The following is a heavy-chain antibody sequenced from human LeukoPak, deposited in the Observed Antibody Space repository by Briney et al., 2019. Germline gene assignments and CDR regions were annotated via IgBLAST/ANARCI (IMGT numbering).Heavy chain of an antibody. CDR1: GFTFSNYS. D-gene: IGHD6-6*01. J-gene: IGHJ6*03. V-gene: IGHV3-21*01. CDR3: ARGARFYYYMDV. Sequence: PGGSLRLSCAASGFTFSNYSMNWVRQAPGRGLEWVSSISTSSSYIYYRDTVKGRFTISRDNAKNLLYLQMTFLRAEDTAVYYCARGARFYYYMDVWGKGTTVTVS. CDR2: ISTSSSYI.